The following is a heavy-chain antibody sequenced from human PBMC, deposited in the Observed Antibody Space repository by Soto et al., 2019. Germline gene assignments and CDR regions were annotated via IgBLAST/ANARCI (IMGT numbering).Heavy chain of an antibody. D-gene: IGHD6-19*01. CDR1: CGSISSSSYY. J-gene: IGHJ4*02. V-gene: IGHV4-39*01. CDR3: ARLLTVAGTEGYYFDY. Sequence: SETLSLTCTVSCGSISSSSYYWGWIRQPPGKGLEWIGSIYYSGSTYYNPSLKSRVTISVDTSKDQFSLKLSSVTAADTAVYYCARLLTVAGTEGYYFDYWGQGTLVTVSS. CDR2: IYYSGST.